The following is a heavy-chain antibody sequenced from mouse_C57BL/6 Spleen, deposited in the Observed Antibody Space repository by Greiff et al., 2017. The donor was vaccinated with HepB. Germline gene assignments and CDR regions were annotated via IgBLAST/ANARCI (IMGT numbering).Heavy chain of an antibody. Sequence: QVQLKQPGAELVKPGASVKLSCKASGYTFTSYWMHWVKQRPGQGLEWIGMIHPNSGSTNYNEKFKSKATLTVDKSSSTAYMQLSSLTSEDSAVYYCAETAQATSFDYWGQGTTLTVSS. CDR3: AETAQATSFDY. CDR1: GYTFTSYW. D-gene: IGHD3-2*02. V-gene: IGHV1-64*01. CDR2: IHPNSGST. J-gene: IGHJ2*01.